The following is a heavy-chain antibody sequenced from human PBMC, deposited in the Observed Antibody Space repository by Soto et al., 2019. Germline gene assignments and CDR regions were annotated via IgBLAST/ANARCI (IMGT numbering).Heavy chain of an antibody. CDR2: ISDDGSRK. Sequence: QVQMVESGGGVVQPGRSLRLSCAVSGFIFINHAMHWVRQAPGKGLEWVAVISDDGSRKYYADSVKGRFTISRDNSKNTLYLQKNSLSDDDTAVYYCARDIYSDGTVGPPDVWGQGTMLIVSS. CDR1: GFIFINHA. J-gene: IGHJ3*01. D-gene: IGHD2-15*01. CDR3: ARDIYSDGTVGPPDV. V-gene: IGHV3-30*04.